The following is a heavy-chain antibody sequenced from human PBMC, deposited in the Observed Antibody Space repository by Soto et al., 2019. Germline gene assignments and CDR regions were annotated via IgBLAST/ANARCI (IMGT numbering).Heavy chain of an antibody. J-gene: IGHJ4*02. CDR3: ARDQNGSPYFDY. Sequence: SEPLSLTCTVSGGSISSYYWSWIRQPPGKGLEWIGYIYYSGSTNYNPSLKSRVTISVDTSKNQFSLRVSSVTAADTAVYYCARDQNGSPYFDYWGQGTLVTVSS. CDR1: GGSISSYY. CDR2: IYYSGST. V-gene: IGHV4-59*01. D-gene: IGHD1-26*01.